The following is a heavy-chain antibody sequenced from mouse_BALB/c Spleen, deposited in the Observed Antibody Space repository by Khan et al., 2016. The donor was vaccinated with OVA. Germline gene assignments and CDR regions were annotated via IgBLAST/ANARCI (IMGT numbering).Heavy chain of an antibody. CDR2: VHYSGST. CDR3: AGGFPTY. J-gene: IGHJ3*01. V-gene: IGHV3-1*02. Sequence: EVKLEESGPDLVKPSQSLSLTCTVTGYSITSGYNWHWIRQFPGNKLGWMGYVHYSGSTSYNPSLKSRISITRDTSKNQFFLQLNSVTTEDTATXYCAGGFPTYWGQGTLVTVSA. CDR1: GYSITSGYN.